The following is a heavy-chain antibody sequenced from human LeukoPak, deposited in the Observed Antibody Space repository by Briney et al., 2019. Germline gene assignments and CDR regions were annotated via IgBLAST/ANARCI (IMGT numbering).Heavy chain of an antibody. CDR3: ARERTPGYFDY. CDR2: IYYSGST. J-gene: IGHJ4*02. CDR1: GYSISSGYY. Sequence: SETLSLTCAVSGYSISSGYYWGWIRQPPGKGLEWIGYIYYSGSTYYNPSLKSRLTISLDTSKNQFSLRLSSVTAADTAVYYCARERTPGYFDYWGQGTLVTVSS. V-gene: IGHV4-38-2*02.